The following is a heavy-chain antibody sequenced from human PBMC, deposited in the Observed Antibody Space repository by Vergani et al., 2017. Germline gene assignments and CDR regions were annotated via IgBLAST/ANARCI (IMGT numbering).Heavy chain of an antibody. CDR2: IKSDGSIT. V-gene: IGHV3-74*01. CDR1: GFSFSGYW. CDR3: VRARCSGPCFMSNWFDS. Sequence: EVQLVVSGGGLIHPGGSLRLSCEGSGFSFSGYWMHWVRQSPEKGLVWVSRIKSDGSITNYADSVKGRFTISRDNAKNTLYLEMNSLRGDDTAIYYCVRARCSGPCFMSNWFDSWGQGTLVTVSS. J-gene: IGHJ5*01. D-gene: IGHD5-12*01.